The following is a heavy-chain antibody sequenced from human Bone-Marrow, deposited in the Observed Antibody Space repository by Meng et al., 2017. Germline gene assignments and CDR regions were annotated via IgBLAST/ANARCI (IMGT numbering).Heavy chain of an antibody. Sequence: GGSLRPSCAASGFTFSSYWMHWVRQAPGKGLVWVSRIKSDGSSTSYADSVKGRFTISRDNAKNTLYLQMNSLRVEDTAVYYCARGGGAYCTTTSCYEYFDYWGQGTLVTVSS. D-gene: IGHD2-2*01. J-gene: IGHJ4*02. CDR2: IKSDGSST. V-gene: IGHV3-74*01. CDR1: GFTFSSYW. CDR3: ARGGGAYCTTTSCYEYFDY.